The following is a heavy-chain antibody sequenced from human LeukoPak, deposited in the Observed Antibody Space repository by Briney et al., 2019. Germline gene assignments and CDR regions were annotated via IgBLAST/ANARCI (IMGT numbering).Heavy chain of an antibody. CDR2: IYTSGSI. Sequence: PSETLSLTCTVSGGSMTSYYWSWIRQPAGKGLEWIGRIYTSGSINYNPSLKSRVTMSVDTSKNQFSLELRSVTAADTALYYCARDYNDILTGCFDYWGQGTLVTVSP. D-gene: IGHD3-9*01. CDR3: ARDYNDILTGCFDY. CDR1: GGSMTSYY. J-gene: IGHJ4*02. V-gene: IGHV4-4*07.